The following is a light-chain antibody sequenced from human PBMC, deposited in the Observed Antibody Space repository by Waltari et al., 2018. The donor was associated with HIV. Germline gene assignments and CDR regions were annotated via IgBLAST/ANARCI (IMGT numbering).Light chain of an antibody. CDR2: ASS. CDR3: QQRINWPLT. Sequence: DIVLPPSPATLSFSQCVSAPLPCRASQSVGYFLAWYQQKPGQAPRLLIFASSKRASGTPARFRASGSRTNFTLTISALEPEDFAVYYCQQRINWPLTFGGGTRL. CDR1: QSVGYF. V-gene: IGKV3-11*01. J-gene: IGKJ4*01.